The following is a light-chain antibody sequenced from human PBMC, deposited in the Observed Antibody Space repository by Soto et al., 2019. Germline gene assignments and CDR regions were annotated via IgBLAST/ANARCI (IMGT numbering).Light chain of an antibody. CDR2: DAS. J-gene: IGKJ2*01. CDR1: QSISSW. CDR3: QQYNIYSYT. V-gene: IGKV1-5*01. Sequence: DIQMTQSPSTLSASVGDRATITCRASQSISSWLAWYQQKPEKAPKLLIFDASSLDSGVPSRFSGSGSGTEFTLTISSLQPDDFATYYCQQYNIYSYTFGQGTKLEIK.